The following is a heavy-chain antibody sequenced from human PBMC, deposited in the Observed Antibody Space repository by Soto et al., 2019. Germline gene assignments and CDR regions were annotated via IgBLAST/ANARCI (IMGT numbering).Heavy chain of an antibody. Sequence: SVKVSCKASGGTFSSYAISWVRQAPGQGLEWMGGIIPIFGTANYAQKFQGRVTITADESTSTAYMELSSLRSEDTAVYYCARAFEQWELPDLGRDDAFDIWGQGTMVTVSS. D-gene: IGHD1-26*01. J-gene: IGHJ3*02. CDR2: IIPIFGTA. CDR3: ARAFEQWELPDLGRDDAFDI. CDR1: GGTFSSYA. V-gene: IGHV1-69*13.